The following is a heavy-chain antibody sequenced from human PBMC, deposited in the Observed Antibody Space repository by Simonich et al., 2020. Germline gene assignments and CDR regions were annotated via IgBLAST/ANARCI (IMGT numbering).Heavy chain of an antibody. V-gene: IGHV3-30*07. CDR3: ARDGERYCGGDCYSYFDY. Sequence: QVQLVESGGGVVQPGRSLRLSCAASGFTFSSYAMHWVRQAPGKGLEWVAVIPNDGRNKYYADSVKGRFTISRDNSKNTLYLQMNSLRAEDTAVYYCARDGERYCGGDCYSYFDYWGQGTLVTVSS. D-gene: IGHD2-21*02. J-gene: IGHJ4*02. CDR2: IPNDGRNK. CDR1: GFTFSSYA.